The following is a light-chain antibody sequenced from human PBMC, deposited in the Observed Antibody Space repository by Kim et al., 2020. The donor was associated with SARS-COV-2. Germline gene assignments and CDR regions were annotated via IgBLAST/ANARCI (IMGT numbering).Light chain of an antibody. Sequence: SASPGERATLSCRASQSVSSILAWYQQKPGQAPRLLIYGASTRATGIPARFSGSGSGTEFTLTISSLQSEDFAVYYCQQYNNWPYSFGQGTKLEI. CDR3: QQYNNWPYS. CDR1: QSVSSI. V-gene: IGKV3D-15*01. CDR2: GAS. J-gene: IGKJ2*03.